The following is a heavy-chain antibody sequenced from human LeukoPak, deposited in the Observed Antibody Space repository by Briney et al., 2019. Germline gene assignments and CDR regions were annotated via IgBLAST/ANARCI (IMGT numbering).Heavy chain of an antibody. D-gene: IGHD3-22*01. Sequence: GGSLRLSCAASGFTFSSYAMHWVRQAPGKGLEWVAVISYDGSNKYYADSVKGRFTISRDNSKNTLYLQMNSLSAEDTAVYYCAKSRGYYYEKSGPADYWGQGTLVTVSS. CDR1: GFTFSSYA. CDR2: ISYDGSNK. CDR3: AKSRGYYYEKSGPADY. V-gene: IGHV3-30-3*02. J-gene: IGHJ4*02.